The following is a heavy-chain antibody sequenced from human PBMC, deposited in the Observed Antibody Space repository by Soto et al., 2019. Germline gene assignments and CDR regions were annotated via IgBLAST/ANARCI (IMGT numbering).Heavy chain of an antibody. V-gene: IGHV3-30-3*01. CDR1: SFTLNRYA. CDR3: ARDIPPRDSGWYAYYYYSGMDV. J-gene: IGHJ6*01. CDR2: ISYDGSNK. D-gene: IGHD6-19*01. Sequence: PXVSPRLSCEACSFTLNRYAMHWVRQDPGKGLEWVAVISYDGSNKYYADSVKGRFTISRDNSKNTLYLQMNSLRAEDTAVYYCARDIPPRDSGWYAYYYYSGMDVCGQRTTVTVYS.